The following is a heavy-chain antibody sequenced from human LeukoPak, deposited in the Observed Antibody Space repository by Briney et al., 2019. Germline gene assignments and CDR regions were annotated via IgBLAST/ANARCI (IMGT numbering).Heavy chain of an antibody. D-gene: IGHD2/OR15-2a*01. Sequence: GGSLRLSCAASGFTVSDYYMNWVRQAPGKGLEWVSVIYRGGFTYYADSVRGRFSISRDNSKNTLYLQMNSLRAEDTALYYRAREFLGFHPWGQGTLVTVSS. V-gene: IGHV3-53*01. CDR1: GFTVSDYY. CDR2: IYRGGFT. J-gene: IGHJ5*02. CDR3: AREFLGFHP.